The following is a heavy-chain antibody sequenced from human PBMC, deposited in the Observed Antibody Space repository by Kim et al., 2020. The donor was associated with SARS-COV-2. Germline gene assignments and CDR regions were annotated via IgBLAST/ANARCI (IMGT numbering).Heavy chain of an antibody. J-gene: IGHJ4*02. V-gene: IGHV3-23*01. Sequence: TFYADSVKGRFTISRDKSKNTLFLQLNSLRAEDAALYYCARESSRRADYWGQGTLVTVSS. CDR3: ARESSRRADY. D-gene: IGHD2-2*01. CDR2: T.